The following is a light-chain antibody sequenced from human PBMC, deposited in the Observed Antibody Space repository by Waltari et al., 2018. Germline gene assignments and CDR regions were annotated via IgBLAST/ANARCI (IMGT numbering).Light chain of an antibody. V-gene: IGLV2-23*01. CDR2: EDN. Sequence: QSALTQPASVSGSPGQSIPISFPGTSSGVGSYNLVSCYQQHPGRAPKLIIYEDNKRPSGVSSRFSGSKSGNTASLTISGLQTEDEAEYYCFSYAGSNIYVFASGTKATVL. CDR3: FSYAGSNIYV. J-gene: IGLJ1*01. CDR1: SSGVGSYNL.